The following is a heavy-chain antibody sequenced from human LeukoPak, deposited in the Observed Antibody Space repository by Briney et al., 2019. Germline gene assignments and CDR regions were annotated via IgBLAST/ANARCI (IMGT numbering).Heavy chain of an antibody. CDR2: ISGSGGGT. Sequence: GGSLRLSCEASGVTFSSYVMSWVRQAPGKGPEWVSGISGSGGGTYYADSVKGRFTISRDNSKNTLYLQMNSLRAEDTAVYYCAKGKTPRENYWGQGTLVTVSS. D-gene: IGHD1-26*01. J-gene: IGHJ4*02. CDR3: AKGKTPRENY. CDR1: GVTFSSYV. V-gene: IGHV3-23*01.